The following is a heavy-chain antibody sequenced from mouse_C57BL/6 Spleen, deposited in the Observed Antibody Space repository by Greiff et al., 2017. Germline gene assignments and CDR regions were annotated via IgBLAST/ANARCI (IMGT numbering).Heavy chain of an antibody. CDR1: GYTFTSYW. CDR2: IYPGSGST. J-gene: IGHJ1*03. CDR3: ARYYGSSTYWYFDV. D-gene: IGHD1-1*01. V-gene: IGHV1-55*01. Sequence: QVQLKQPGAELVKPGASVKMSCKASGYTFTSYWITWVKPRSGQGLEWIGDIYPGSGSTNYNEKFKGKATLTVDTSSSTAYMQLSSLTSEDTAVYYGARYYGSSTYWYFDVWGKGTTVTVSS.